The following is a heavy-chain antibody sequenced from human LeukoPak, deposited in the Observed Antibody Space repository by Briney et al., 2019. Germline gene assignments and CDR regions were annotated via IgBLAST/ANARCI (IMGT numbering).Heavy chain of an antibody. V-gene: IGHV1-2*02. CDR3: ARGWQWWDS. Sequence: ASVKVSCKASGYTFTGYYVHWVRQAPGQGLEWMGWINPDSGGTNYAQKFQGRVTMTRDTSISTAYMELNRLRSDDTAVYYCARGWQWWDSWGQGTLVTVSS. CDR1: GYTFTGYY. CDR2: INPDSGGT. D-gene: IGHD2-15*01. J-gene: IGHJ4*02.